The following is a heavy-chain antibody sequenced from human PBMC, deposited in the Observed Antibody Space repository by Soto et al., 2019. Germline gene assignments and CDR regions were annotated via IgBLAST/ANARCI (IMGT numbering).Heavy chain of an antibody. D-gene: IGHD2-8*01. J-gene: IGHJ3*02. V-gene: IGHV1-18*04. CDR1: AYTFTSYH. Sequence: QAQLEQSGPEVKRPGASLKVSCKASAYTFTSYHISWVRQAPGQGLEWLGWINAFDDDTNYSLKFQDRVTMTAHRSTVTAYLDLRSLGSDDTAIYYCARNLYGRAFDICGQGTMVTVSS. CDR2: INAFDDDT. CDR3: ARNLYGRAFDI.